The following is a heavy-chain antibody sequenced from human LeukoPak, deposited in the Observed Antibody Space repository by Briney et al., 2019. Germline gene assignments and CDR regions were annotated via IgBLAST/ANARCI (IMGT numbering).Heavy chain of an antibody. V-gene: IGHV1-2*06. Sequence: ASAKVSCKASGYTFSGHYLHWVRQAPGQGLEWMGRINPNSGGTKYAQRFQNRVTMTSDTSVSTAYMELNGLRSDDTAIYCCTRSWIQLWTPDFDHWGQGTLVTVSS. CDR3: TRSWIQLWTPDFDH. D-gene: IGHD5-18*01. CDR1: GYTFSGHY. J-gene: IGHJ4*02. CDR2: INPNSGGT.